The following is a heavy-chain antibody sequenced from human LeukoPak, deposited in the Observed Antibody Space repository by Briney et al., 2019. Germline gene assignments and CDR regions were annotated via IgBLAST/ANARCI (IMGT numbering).Heavy chain of an antibody. CDR2: ISYDGSNK. Sequence: PGRSLRLSCAASGFTFSSYAMHWVRQAPGKGLEWVAVISYDGSNKYYADSVKGRFTISRDNSKNTLYLQMNSLRAEDTAVYYCARAFKGHIAAAPAGYWGQGTLVTVSS. CDR1: GFTFSSYA. D-gene: IGHD6-13*01. CDR3: ARAFKGHIAAAPAGY. V-gene: IGHV3-30-3*01. J-gene: IGHJ4*02.